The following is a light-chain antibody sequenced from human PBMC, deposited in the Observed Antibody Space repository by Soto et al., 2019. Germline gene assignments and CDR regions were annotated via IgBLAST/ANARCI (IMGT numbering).Light chain of an antibody. V-gene: IGKV3-20*01. CDR1: QSLGSTY. CDR2: GAS. J-gene: IGKJ1*01. Sequence: EIVLTQSPGTLSFSPGEIATLSFSASQSLGSTYLAWYQQRPGQAPRLLIYGASSRATGIPDRFSGSGSGTDFTLTISRLEPEDFAVYYCQQYGSLSWTFGQGTKVDI. CDR3: QQYGSLSWT.